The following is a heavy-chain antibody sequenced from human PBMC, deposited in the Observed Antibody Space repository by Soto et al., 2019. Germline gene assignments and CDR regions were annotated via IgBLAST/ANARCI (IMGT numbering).Heavy chain of an antibody. CDR3: ARDPRYCSGGSCPKYYYYYGMDV. CDR2: IIPIFGTA. J-gene: IGHJ6*02. Sequence: ASVKVSCKASGGTFSSYAISWVRQAPGQGLEWMGGIIPIFGTANYAQKFQGRVTITADESTSTAYMELSSLRSEDTAVYYCARDPRYCSGGSCPKYYYYYGMDVWGQGTTVTVSS. V-gene: IGHV1-69*13. CDR1: GGTFSSYA. D-gene: IGHD2-15*01.